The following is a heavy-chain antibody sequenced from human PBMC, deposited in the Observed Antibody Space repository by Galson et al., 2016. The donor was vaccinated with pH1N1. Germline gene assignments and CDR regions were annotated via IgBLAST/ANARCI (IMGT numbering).Heavy chain of an antibody. CDR2: ISWNSGIT. J-gene: IGHJ4*02. CDR3: VKADGYLSGYFDY. V-gene: IGHV3-9*01. CDR1: GFTFDDNA. Sequence: SLRLSCAASGFTFDDNAMHWVRQAPGKGLEWVSGISWNSGITGYADSVKGRFTISSDNAKNSLYLQMNSLRAKDPALYYCVKADGYLSGYFDYWGQGTLVTVSS. D-gene: IGHD3-22*01.